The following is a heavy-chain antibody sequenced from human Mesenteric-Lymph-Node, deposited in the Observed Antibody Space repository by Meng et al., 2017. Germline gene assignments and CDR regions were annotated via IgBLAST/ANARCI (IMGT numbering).Heavy chain of an antibody. V-gene: IGHV3-21*01. Sequence: GESLKISCAASGFTFSDYYMNWVRQAPGKGLEWVSSISSSSSYIYYADSVKGRFTISRDNAKNSLYLQMNSLRAEDTAVYYCARDYSGSYYIFDYWGQGTLVTVSS. CDR3: ARDYSGSYYIFDY. D-gene: IGHD1-26*01. CDR1: GFTFSDYY. CDR2: ISSSSSYI. J-gene: IGHJ4*02.